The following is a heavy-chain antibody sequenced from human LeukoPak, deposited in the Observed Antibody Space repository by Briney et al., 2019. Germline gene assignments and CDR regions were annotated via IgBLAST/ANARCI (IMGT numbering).Heavy chain of an antibody. J-gene: IGHJ6*03. Sequence: SETLSLTCAVYGGSFSGYYWSWTRQPPGKGLEWIGEINHSGSTNYNPSLKSRVTISVDTSKNQFSLKLSSVTAADTAVYYCARRTTVTTYYYYYMDVWGKGTTVTVSS. CDR1: GGSFSGYY. CDR2: INHSGST. V-gene: IGHV4-34*01. CDR3: ARRTTVTTYYYYYMDV. D-gene: IGHD4-11*01.